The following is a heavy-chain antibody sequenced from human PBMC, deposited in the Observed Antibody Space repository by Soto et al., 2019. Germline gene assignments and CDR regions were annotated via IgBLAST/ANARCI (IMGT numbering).Heavy chain of an antibody. J-gene: IGHJ4*02. V-gene: IGHV1-18*04. CDR1: GYTFSTST. CDR3: AIANYGDDDY. Sequence: LVQSGAEAKKPGTSVKVSCKASGYTFSTSTISWVRQAPGQGLEWLGWIKAYSGNTNYAPKLQGRVTMTTYTSTSTAYLELRSLTNDDTAMYYCAIANYGDDDYWGQGTLVTVSS. D-gene: IGHD4-17*01. CDR2: IKAYSGNT.